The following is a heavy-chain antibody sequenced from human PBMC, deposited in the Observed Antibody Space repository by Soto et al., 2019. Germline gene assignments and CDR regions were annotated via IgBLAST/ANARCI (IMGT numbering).Heavy chain of an antibody. J-gene: IGHJ5*02. CDR1: GFTFSSYA. CDR2: ISGSGGST. Sequence: GGSLRLSCAASGFTFSSYAMSWVRQGPGKGLEWVSAISGSGGSTYYADSVKSRFTISRDNSKNTLYLQMNSLRAEDTAVYYCAKAPAVVAATPWGQGTLVTVSS. CDR3: AKAPAVVAATP. V-gene: IGHV3-23*01. D-gene: IGHD2-15*01.